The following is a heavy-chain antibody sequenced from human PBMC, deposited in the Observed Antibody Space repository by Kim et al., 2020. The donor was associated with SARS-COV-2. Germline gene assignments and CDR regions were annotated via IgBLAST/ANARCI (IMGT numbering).Heavy chain of an antibody. V-gene: IGHV4-39*07. CDR2: IYYSGST. J-gene: IGHJ6*01. CDR3: ARSWRVKGKDYYYYYG. Sequence: SETLSLTCTVSGGSISSSSYYWGWIRQPPGKGLEWIGSIYYSGSTYYNPSLKSRVTISVDTSKNQFSLKLSSVTAADTAVYYCARSWRVKGKDYYYYYG. CDR1: GGSISSSSYY. D-gene: IGHD1-1*01.